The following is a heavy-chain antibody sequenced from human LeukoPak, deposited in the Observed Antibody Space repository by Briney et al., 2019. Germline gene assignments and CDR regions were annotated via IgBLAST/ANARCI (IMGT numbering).Heavy chain of an antibody. CDR2: MNPNSGNT. D-gene: IGHD6-13*01. Sequence: ASVKVSCKASGYTFTSYDINWVRQATGQGLEWMGWMNPNSGNTGYAQKFQGRVTMTRNTSISTAYMELSSLRSEDTAVYYCARGNQQLVSFVEAFDIWGQGTMVTVSS. J-gene: IGHJ3*02. CDR1: GYTFTSYD. V-gene: IGHV1-8*01. CDR3: ARGNQQLVSFVEAFDI.